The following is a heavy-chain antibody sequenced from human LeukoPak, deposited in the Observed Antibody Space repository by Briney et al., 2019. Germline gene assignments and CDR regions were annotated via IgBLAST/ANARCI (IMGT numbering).Heavy chain of an antibody. J-gene: IGHJ4*02. CDR3: AGRAVAGFDY. CDR2: ISYDGSNK. V-gene: IGHV3-30*04. CDR1: GFTFSGYA. Sequence: PGRSLRLSCAASGFTFSGYAMHWVRQAPGKGLEWVAVISYDGSNKYYADSVKGRFTISRDNSKNTLYLQMNSLRAEDTAVYYCAGRAVAGFDYWGQGTLVTVSS. D-gene: IGHD6-19*01.